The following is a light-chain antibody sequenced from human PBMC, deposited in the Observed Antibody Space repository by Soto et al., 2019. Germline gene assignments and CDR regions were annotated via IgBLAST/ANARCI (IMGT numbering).Light chain of an antibody. Sequence: EIVLTQSPGTLSLSPGERATLSCRASQNVNSNLAWYQQKPGQAPRLLIYGASTRDTGVPARFSGSGSGTEFTLTISSLQPEDCALYYCQQHDILPITFGQGTRLEIK. CDR3: QQHDILPIT. J-gene: IGKJ5*01. V-gene: IGKV3-15*01. CDR1: QNVNSN. CDR2: GAS.